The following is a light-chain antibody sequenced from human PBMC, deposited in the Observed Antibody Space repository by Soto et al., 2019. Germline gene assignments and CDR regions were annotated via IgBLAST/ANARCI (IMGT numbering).Light chain of an antibody. V-gene: IGKV3-11*01. CDR2: DAS. CDR3: QQRSTWLYT. Sequence: EILLAQSPATLSLSPGERATLSCKASQDVSIFLAWYQQKPGQAPRLLIHDASNRATGVPARFSGSGSGIDFTLTITSLEPEDFAVYYCQQRSTWLYTFGQGTKLEV. J-gene: IGKJ2*01. CDR1: QDVSIF.